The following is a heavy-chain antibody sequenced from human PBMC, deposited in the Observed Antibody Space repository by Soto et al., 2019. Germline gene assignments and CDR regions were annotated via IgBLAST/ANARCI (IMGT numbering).Heavy chain of an antibody. Sequence: QVQLQQWGAGLLKPSETLSLTCAVYGGSFSGYYWSWIRQPPGKGLEWIGEINHSGSTNYNPSLKSRVTISADTSKNQFALKLSSVTAADTAVYYCARGPKYQLGGFDYWGQGTLVTVSS. CDR1: GGSFSGYY. V-gene: IGHV4-34*01. D-gene: IGHD2-2*01. CDR3: ARGPKYQLGGFDY. CDR2: INHSGST. J-gene: IGHJ4*02.